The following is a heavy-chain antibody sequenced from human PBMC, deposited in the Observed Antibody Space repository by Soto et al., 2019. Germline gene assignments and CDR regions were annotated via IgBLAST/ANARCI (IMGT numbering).Heavy chain of an antibody. V-gene: IGHV1-18*01. CDR2: ISANNGNT. D-gene: IGHD5-12*01. CDR1: GYTFTSYG. CDR3: ASVQSGDGFAY. Sequence: QVQLVQSGAEVKKPGASVKVSCKASGYTFTSYGINWVRQAPGQGLEWMGWISANNGNTHYGQKLQGRVTMTTDTTTSTAYSELRSLRTDATAVYYCASVQSGDGFAYWGQGTLVTVSS. J-gene: IGHJ4*02.